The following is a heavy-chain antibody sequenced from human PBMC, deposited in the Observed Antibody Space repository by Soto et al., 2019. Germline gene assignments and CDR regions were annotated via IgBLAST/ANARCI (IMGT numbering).Heavy chain of an antibody. V-gene: IGHV3-23*01. CDR1: GFTFGSYA. J-gene: IGHJ4*02. Sequence: EVQLLESGGGLVQPGGSLRLSCAASGFTFGSYAMNWVRQAPGKGLEWLSTITDTGSHTYYADSVRGRFTTSRDNSKSTFYLQLSSLRAEDTAVYYCAKFVWLPVSVYFDYWGQGIVVTVSS. CDR3: AKFVWLPVSVYFDY. CDR2: ITDTGSHT. D-gene: IGHD5-12*01.